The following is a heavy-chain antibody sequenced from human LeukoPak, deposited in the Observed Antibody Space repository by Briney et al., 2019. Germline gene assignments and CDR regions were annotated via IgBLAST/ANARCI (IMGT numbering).Heavy chain of an antibody. D-gene: IGHD4-17*01. CDR1: GFTFSNYG. J-gene: IGHJ4*02. Sequence: PGGSLRLSCEASGFTFSNYGVSWVRRAPGKGLEWVSVISGGSYNTYYAVSVKGRFTISRDNSKNTVYLQMNSLRAEDTAVYYCAKVDYGDKAPLDYWGQGTLVTVSS. V-gene: IGHV3-23*01. CDR2: ISGGSYNT. CDR3: AKVDYGDKAPLDY.